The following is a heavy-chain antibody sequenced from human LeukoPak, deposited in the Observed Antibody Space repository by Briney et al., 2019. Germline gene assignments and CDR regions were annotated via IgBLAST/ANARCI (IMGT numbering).Heavy chain of an antibody. J-gene: IGHJ5*02. V-gene: IGHV1-2*06. CDR3: AREGKNSGRQYNWFDP. Sequence: ASVKVSCKASGYTFTGYYVHWVRQAPGQGLEWMGRINPNSGGTNYAQKFQGRVTMTRDTSISTAYMELSRLRSDDTAVYYCAREGKNSGRQYNWFDPWGQGTLVTVSS. CDR2: INPNSGGT. CDR1: GYTFTGYY. D-gene: IGHD1-26*01.